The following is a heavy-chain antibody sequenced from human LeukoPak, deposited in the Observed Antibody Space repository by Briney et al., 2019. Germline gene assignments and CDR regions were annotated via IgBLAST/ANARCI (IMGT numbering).Heavy chain of an antibody. CDR3: AKDFLPGATGYGMDV. J-gene: IGHJ6*02. CDR2: ISYDGSNK. D-gene: IGHD1-26*01. V-gene: IGHV3-30*18. CDR1: GFTFSSYG. Sequence: GGSLRPSCAASGFTFSSYGMRWVRQAPGKGLGWVAVISYDGSNKYYADSVKGRFTISRDNSKNTLYLQMNSLRAEDTAVYYCAKDFLPGATGYGMDVWGQGTTVTVSS.